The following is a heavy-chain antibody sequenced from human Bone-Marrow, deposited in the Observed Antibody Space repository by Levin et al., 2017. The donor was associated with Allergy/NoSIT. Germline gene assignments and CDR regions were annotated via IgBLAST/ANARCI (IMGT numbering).Heavy chain of an antibody. D-gene: IGHD1-26*01. CDR2: ISSSDSTT. V-gene: IGHV3-48*03. Sequence: PGGSLRLSCAASGFTLSTYEMNWVRQAPGKGLEWVSYISSSDSTTYYADSVLGRFTMSRDNAKNSVYLQMDSLRAEDTAVYYCARVRRGIVASTGFDYWGQGTLMTVSS. CDR1: GFTLSTYE. CDR3: ARVRRGIVASTGFDY. J-gene: IGHJ4*02.